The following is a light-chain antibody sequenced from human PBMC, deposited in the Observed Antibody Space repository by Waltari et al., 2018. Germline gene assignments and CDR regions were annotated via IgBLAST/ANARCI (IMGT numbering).Light chain of an antibody. CDR2: HAS. Sequence: IVLTQSPGPLSLSPGERANLSCRASQNVGTYLAWYQQKPGQAPRLLIYHASSRATGIPDRFSGSGSGTDFSLTISRLEPEDFAVYYCQNHERLPAMFGQGTNVEIK. CDR3: QNHERLPAM. J-gene: IGKJ1*01. CDR1: QNVGTY. V-gene: IGKV3-20*01.